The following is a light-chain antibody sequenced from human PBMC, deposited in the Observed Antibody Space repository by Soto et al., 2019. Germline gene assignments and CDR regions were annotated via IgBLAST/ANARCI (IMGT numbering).Light chain of an antibody. CDR3: QQYITYST. CDR2: KAS. Sequence: DIQMTQSPSTLSASVGDRVIITCRASQSISSWLAWYQQKPGKAPKLLVYKASSLESGVPSRFSGSGSGTEFSLTISSLQPDDFATYYCQQYITYSTFGQGTKVEIK. CDR1: QSISSW. V-gene: IGKV1-5*03. J-gene: IGKJ1*01.